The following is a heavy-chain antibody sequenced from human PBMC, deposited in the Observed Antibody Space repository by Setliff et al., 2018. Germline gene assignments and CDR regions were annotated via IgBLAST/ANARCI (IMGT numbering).Heavy chain of an antibody. CDR1: GGTFSSYA. V-gene: IGHV1-69*10. J-gene: IGHJ4*02. Sequence: SVKVSCKASGGTFSSYAISWVRQAPGQGLEWMGGIIPILGIANYAQKFQGRVTITADKSTSTAYMELSSLRSEDTAVYYCARGGDYCGGECYIPPPDSYWGQGTLVTVSS. CDR3: ARGGDYCGGECYIPPPDSY. D-gene: IGHD2-21*01. CDR2: IIPILGIA.